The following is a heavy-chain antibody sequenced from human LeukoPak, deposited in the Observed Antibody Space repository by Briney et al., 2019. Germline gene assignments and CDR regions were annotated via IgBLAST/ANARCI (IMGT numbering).Heavy chain of an antibody. V-gene: IGHV4-39*07. D-gene: IGHD3-10*01. J-gene: IGHJ4*02. CDR3: ARQVLLWFGESQVMDY. Sequence: SETLSLTCTVSGGSISSSSYYWGWIRQPPGKGLEWIGSIYYSGSTYYNPSLKSRVTISVDTSKNQFSLKLSSVTAADTAVYYCARQVLLWFGESQVMDYWGQGTLVTVSS. CDR2: IYYSGST. CDR1: GGSISSSSYY.